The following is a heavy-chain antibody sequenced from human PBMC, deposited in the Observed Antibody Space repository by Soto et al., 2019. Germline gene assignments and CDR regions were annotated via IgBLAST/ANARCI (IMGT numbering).Heavy chain of an antibody. V-gene: IGHV3-30-3*01. Sequence: PGGSLRLSCAASGFTFSSYAMHWVRQAPGKGLEWVAVISYDGSNKYYADSVKGRFTISRDNSKNTLYLQMNSLRAEDTAVYYCASGYYDFSSCYYSFYYYGMDVWGQGTTVTVSS. J-gene: IGHJ6*02. CDR1: GFTFSSYA. CDR3: ASGYYDFSSCYYSFYYYGMDV. D-gene: IGHD3-3*01. CDR2: ISYDGSNK.